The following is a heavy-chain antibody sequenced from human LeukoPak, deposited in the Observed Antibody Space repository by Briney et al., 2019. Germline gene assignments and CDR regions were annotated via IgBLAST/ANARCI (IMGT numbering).Heavy chain of an antibody. CDR1: GGSFSGYY. CDR3: ARAYYGGKSGYYFDY. Sequence: SETLSLTCAVYGGSFSGYYWSWIRQPPGKGLEWIGEINHSGSTNYNPSLKSRVTISVDTSKNQFSLKLNSVTAADTAVYYCARAYYGGKSGYYFDYWGQGTLVTVSS. V-gene: IGHV4-34*01. D-gene: IGHD4-23*01. CDR2: INHSGST. J-gene: IGHJ4*02.